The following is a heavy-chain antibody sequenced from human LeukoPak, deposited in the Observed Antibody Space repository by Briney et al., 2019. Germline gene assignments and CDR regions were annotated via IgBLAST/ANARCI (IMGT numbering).Heavy chain of an antibody. CDR2: ISGSGGST. D-gene: IGHD6-19*01. V-gene: IGHV3-23*01. CDR3: AKGRVSGYSSGCSDY. Sequence: PGGSLRLSCAASGFTFSSYEMNWVRQAPGKGLEWVSAISGSGGSTYYADSVKGRFTISRDNSKNTLYLQMNSLRAEDTAVYYCAKGRVSGYSSGCSDYWGQGTLVTVSS. CDR1: GFTFSSYE. J-gene: IGHJ4*02.